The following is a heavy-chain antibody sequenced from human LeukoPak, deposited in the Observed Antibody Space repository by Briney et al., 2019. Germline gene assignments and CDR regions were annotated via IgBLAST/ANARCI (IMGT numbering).Heavy chain of an antibody. D-gene: IGHD3-10*01. CDR2: ISYDGSNK. CDR1: GFTFSTYG. CDR3: AKDHYYYGSGIYFMHYFDY. Sequence: GGSLRLSCAASGFTFSTYGMHWVRQAPGKGLEWVGVISYDGSNKYYADSVKGRFTISRENSKNTLHLQMNSLRAEDTAVYYCAKDHYYYGSGIYFMHYFDYWGQGTLVTASS. V-gene: IGHV3-30*18. J-gene: IGHJ4*02.